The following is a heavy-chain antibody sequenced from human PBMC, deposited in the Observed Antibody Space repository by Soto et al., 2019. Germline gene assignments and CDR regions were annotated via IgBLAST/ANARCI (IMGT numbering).Heavy chain of an antibody. J-gene: IGHJ4*02. CDR2: IYYSGST. D-gene: IGHD3-10*01. Sequence: SETLSLTCTVSGGSISIYYWSLIRQPPGEGLEWIGYIYYSGSTNYNPSLKSRVTISVDTSKNQFSLKLSSVTAEDTAVYYCARGSGFGELLHSRLFDYWGQGTLVTVSS. CDR1: GGSISIYY. V-gene: IGHV4-59*01. CDR3: ARGSGFGELLHSRLFDY.